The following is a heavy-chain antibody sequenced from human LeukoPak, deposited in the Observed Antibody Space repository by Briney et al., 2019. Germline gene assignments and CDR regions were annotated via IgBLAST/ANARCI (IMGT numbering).Heavy chain of an antibody. D-gene: IGHD4-23*01. CDR1: GFTFSSYS. CDR2: ISSSSSTI. Sequence: GGSLRLSCAASGFTFSSYSMNWVRQAPGKGLEWVSYISSSSSTIYYADSVKGRFTISRDNAKNSLYLQMNSLRAEDTAVYYCAKDWVYGGPYDDAFDIWGQGTMVTVSS. V-gene: IGHV3-48*01. CDR3: AKDWVYGGPYDDAFDI. J-gene: IGHJ3*02.